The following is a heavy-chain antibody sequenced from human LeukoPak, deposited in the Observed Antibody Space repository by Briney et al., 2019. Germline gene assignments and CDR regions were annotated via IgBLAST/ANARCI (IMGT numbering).Heavy chain of an antibody. V-gene: IGHV3-23*01. CDR3: ALAVAGPL. CDR2: ISGSGGST. Sequence: GGTLRLSCATSGFTFSSYGVSWVPEPRGKGLEGGSAISGSGGSTYYADSAKGRFTISRDNSKNRLYLAVNSLIAGDRPGYYCALAVAGPLWGQGTLVTVSS. CDR1: GFTFSSYG. J-gene: IGHJ4*02. D-gene: IGHD6-19*01.